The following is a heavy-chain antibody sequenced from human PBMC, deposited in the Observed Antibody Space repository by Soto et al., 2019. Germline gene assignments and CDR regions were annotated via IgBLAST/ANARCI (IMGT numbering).Heavy chain of an antibody. CDR1: GGSISSYY. CDR2: IYTSGST. Sequence: SETLSLTCTVSGGSISSYYWSWIRQPAGKGLEWIGRIYTSGSTNSNPSLKSRVTMSVDTSKNQFSLKLSSVTAADTAVYYCAREDSSGWNYYGMDVWGQGTTVTVSS. D-gene: IGHD6-19*01. J-gene: IGHJ6*02. CDR3: AREDSSGWNYYGMDV. V-gene: IGHV4-4*07.